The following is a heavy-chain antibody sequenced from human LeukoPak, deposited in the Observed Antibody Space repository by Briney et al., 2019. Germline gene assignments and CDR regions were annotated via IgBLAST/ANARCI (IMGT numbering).Heavy chain of an antibody. J-gene: IGHJ4*02. CDR1: GFTFSSHE. CDR2: ISRSGDTI. Sequence: GGSLRLSCTVSGFTFSSHEMNWVRQAPGKGLEWVSYISRSGDTIYYADSVKGRFAISRDNAENSLYLQMNTLRAEDTAVYYCARESLATIGVDYWGQGTLVTVSS. CDR3: ARESLATIGVDY. D-gene: IGHD5-12*01. V-gene: IGHV3-48*03.